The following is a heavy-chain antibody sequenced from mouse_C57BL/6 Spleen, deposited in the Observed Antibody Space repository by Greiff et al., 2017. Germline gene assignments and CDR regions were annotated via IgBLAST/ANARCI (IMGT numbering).Heavy chain of an antibody. Sequence: EVHLVESGGGLVQPGGSLKLSCAASGFTLSDYYMYWVRQTPETRLEWVAYISNGGGSSYYPDTVKGRFTISRDNAKNTLYLQMSRLKSEDTAMYYCERHEFYYGCDGLAYWGQGTMVTVSA. D-gene: IGHD2-2*01. CDR1: GFTLSDYY. CDR2: ISNGGGSS. J-gene: IGHJ3*01. V-gene: IGHV5-12*01. CDR3: ERHEFYYGCDGLAY.